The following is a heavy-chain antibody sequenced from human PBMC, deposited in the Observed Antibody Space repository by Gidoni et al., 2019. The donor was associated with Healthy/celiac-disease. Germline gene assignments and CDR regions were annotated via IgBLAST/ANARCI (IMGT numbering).Heavy chain of an antibody. Sequence: QVQLQQWGAGLGKPSETLSLTCDVYGGSFSGYYWRWIRQPPGKGLEWLVEIKNRGSTNYNPSLKIPVTISVDTSKHQFSLKLSSVTAADTAVYYCARGPFSRGWVWGSTNRFFDYWGHGTLVTVSS. CDR1: GGSFSGYY. CDR2: IKNRGST. J-gene: IGHJ4*01. D-gene: IGHD2-2*01. V-gene: IGHV4-34*01. CDR3: ARGPFSRGWVWGSTNRFFDY.